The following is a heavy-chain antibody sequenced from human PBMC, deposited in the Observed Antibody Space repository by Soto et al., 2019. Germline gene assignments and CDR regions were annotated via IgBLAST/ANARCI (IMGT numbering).Heavy chain of an antibody. Sequence: PSETLSLTCTVSGGSISSYYWSWIRQPPGKGLEWIGYIYYSGSTNYNPSLKSRVTISVDTSKNQFSLKLSSVTAEDTAVYYCARSSGESRVRQLVNWFDPWGQGTLVTVSS. D-gene: IGHD3-10*01. J-gene: IGHJ5*02. CDR2: IYYSGST. CDR1: GGSISSYY. V-gene: IGHV4-59*01. CDR3: ARSSGESRVRQLVNWFDP.